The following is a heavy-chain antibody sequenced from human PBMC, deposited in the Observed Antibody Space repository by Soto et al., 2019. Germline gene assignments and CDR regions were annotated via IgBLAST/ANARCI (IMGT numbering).Heavy chain of an antibody. J-gene: IGHJ4*02. CDR3: ARGGFVTMIVVEYYFDY. CDR2: ISYDGSNK. CDR1: GFTFSSYA. V-gene: IGHV3-30-3*01. Sequence: PGGSLRLSCAASGFTFSSYAMHWVRQAPGKGLEWVAVISYDGSNKYYADSVKGRFTISRDNSKNTLYLQMNSLRAEDTAVYYCARGGFVTMIVVEYYFDYWGQGTLVTVSS. D-gene: IGHD3-22*01.